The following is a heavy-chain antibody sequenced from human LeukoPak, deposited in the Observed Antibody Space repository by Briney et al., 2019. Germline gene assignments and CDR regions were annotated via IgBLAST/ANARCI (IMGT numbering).Heavy chain of an antibody. V-gene: IGHV4-59*01. J-gene: IGHJ4*02. CDR2: IYYSGST. CDR3: ARFGLYSFDY. D-gene: IGHD2-15*01. CDR1: GGSISGYY. Sequence: SETLSLTCAVSGGSISGYYWSWIRQPPGKGLELIGYIYYSGSTNYNPSLKSRVTISVGTSKNQFSLKLTSVTAADTAVYFCARFGLYSFDYRGQGTLVTVSS.